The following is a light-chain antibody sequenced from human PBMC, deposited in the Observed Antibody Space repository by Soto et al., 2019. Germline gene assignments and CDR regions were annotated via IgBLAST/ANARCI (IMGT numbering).Light chain of an antibody. Sequence: QPVLTQSPSASASLGDSVKLTCTLSSGNSSYAIAWHQQQPQKGPRYLMRINSDGSHTKGDAIPYRFSGSSTGAERYLTSSRVQSEDESDYYCQTWGTGIWVFGGGTKLTVL. CDR1: SGNSSYA. J-gene: IGLJ3*02. V-gene: IGLV4-69*01. CDR2: INSDGSH. CDR3: QTWGTGIWV.